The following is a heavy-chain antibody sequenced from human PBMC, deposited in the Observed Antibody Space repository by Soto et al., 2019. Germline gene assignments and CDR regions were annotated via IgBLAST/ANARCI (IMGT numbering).Heavy chain of an antibody. Sequence: GGSLRLSCAASGFTFSDYYMSWIRQAPGKGLEWVSYISSSGSTIYYADSVKGRFAISRDNAKNSLYLQMNSLRAEDTAVYYCAITLSYCSGGSCYGFDYWGQGTLVTVSS. CDR3: AITLSYCSGGSCYGFDY. V-gene: IGHV3-11*01. D-gene: IGHD2-15*01. CDR2: ISSSGSTI. J-gene: IGHJ4*02. CDR1: GFTFSDYY.